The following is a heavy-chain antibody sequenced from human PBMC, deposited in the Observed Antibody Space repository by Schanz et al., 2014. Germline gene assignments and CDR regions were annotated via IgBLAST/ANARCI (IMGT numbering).Heavy chain of an antibody. D-gene: IGHD3-10*01. CDR3: AKGRFGELSAFDI. V-gene: IGHV3-23*04. J-gene: IGHJ3*02. Sequence: EVQLAESGGGLVQPGGSLRLSCAASTFTFSSDWMSWVRQAPGKGLEWVSGISGSGASTYYADSVKGRFTISRDNSKNTLYLQMNSLRAEDTAVYYCAKGRFGELSAFDIWGQGTMVTVSS. CDR2: ISGSGAST. CDR1: TFTFSSDW.